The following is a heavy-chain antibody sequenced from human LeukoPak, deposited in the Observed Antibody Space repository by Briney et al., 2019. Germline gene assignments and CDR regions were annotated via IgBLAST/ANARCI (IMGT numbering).Heavy chain of an antibody. Sequence: PGGSLRLSCAASEFTFSRYSMNWVRQAPGKGLEWVSAISGSGGSTYYADSVKGRFTISRDNSKNTLYLQMNSLRAEDTAVYYCARVVSGSYTGDWFDPWGQGTLVTVSS. V-gene: IGHV3-23*01. CDR3: ARVVSGSYTGDWFDP. J-gene: IGHJ5*02. D-gene: IGHD1-26*01. CDR1: EFTFSRYS. CDR2: ISGSGGST.